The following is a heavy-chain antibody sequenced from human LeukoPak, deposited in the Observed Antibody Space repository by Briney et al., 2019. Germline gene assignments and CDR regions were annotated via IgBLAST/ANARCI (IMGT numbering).Heavy chain of an antibody. J-gene: IGHJ6*02. Sequence: GASVKVSCKASGYTFISYGINWVRQAPGQGLEWMGWISGCNGNTNYTQNLQGRVTMTRDTSTSTAYMELRSLRSDDTAVYYCARELGGAGSYFFPYYGMDVWGQGATVTVSS. CDR3: ARELGGAGSYFFPYYGMDV. V-gene: IGHV1-18*01. D-gene: IGHD3-10*01. CDR2: ISGCNGNT. CDR1: GYTFISYG.